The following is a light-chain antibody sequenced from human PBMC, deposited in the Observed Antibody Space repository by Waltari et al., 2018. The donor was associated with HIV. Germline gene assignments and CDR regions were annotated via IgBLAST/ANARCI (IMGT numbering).Light chain of an antibody. Sequence: IQLTQSPSFLSASVGDRVTITCRASLGISSFLAWYQQKPGKAPKLLIYGASTLQSGVPSRFSGSGSGTEFTLTISSLQPEDFATYYCQQLNSYPRTFGQGTKLEIK. V-gene: IGKV1-9*01. CDR3: QQLNSYPRT. CDR2: GAS. CDR1: LGISSF. J-gene: IGKJ2*01.